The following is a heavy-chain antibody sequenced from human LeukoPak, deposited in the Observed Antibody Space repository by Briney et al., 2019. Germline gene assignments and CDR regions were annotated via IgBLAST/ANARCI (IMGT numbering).Heavy chain of an antibody. CDR2: IKQDGSEK. Sequence: GGSLRLSCAASGFTFSTYGMHWVRQAPGKGLEWVANIKQDGSEKYYVDSVKGRFTISRDNAKNSLYLQMNSLRAEDTAVYYCARARSGTTSVPHYFDYWGQGTLVSVSS. J-gene: IGHJ4*02. CDR3: ARARSGTTSVPHYFDY. V-gene: IGHV3-7*01. D-gene: IGHD4-17*01. CDR1: GFTFSTYG.